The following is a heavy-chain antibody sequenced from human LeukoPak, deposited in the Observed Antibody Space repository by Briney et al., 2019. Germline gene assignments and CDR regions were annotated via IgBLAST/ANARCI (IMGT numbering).Heavy chain of an antibody. CDR1: GFTFSRHA. V-gene: IGHV3-30*04. J-gene: IGHJ5*02. Sequence: GGSLRLSCVASGFTFSRHAMHWVRQAPGMGLEWVGVISYDGSTKYYADSVKGRLTISRDNPRNTLYLQVNSLRADDTALYYCATASRESAAKTLDPWGQGTLVIVSS. D-gene: IGHD2-2*01. CDR2: ISYDGSTK. CDR3: ATASRESAAKTLDP.